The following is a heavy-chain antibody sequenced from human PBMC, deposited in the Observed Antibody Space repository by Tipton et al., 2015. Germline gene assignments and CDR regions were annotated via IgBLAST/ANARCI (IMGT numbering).Heavy chain of an antibody. J-gene: IGHJ2*01. Sequence: GLVKPSQTLSLTCTVSGGSISTGGYYWTWVRQPPGKALEWIGYIYSGRNTNYNPSLKSRPTISVDTSRNQFSLKLRSVTPADTAVYYCARVLTYNWNYGWYFDLWGRGTLVTVSS. CDR1: GGSISTGGYY. D-gene: IGHD1-20*01. CDR2: IYSGRNT. CDR3: ARVLTYNWNYGWYFDL. V-gene: IGHV4-61*08.